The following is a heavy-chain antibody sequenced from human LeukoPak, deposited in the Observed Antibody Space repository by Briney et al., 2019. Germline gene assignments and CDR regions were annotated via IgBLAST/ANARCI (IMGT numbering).Heavy chain of an antibody. D-gene: IGHD3-10*01. Sequence: GESLHISCQGSGYSFTNYWIGWVRQMPGKGLEWMGIIYPGDSDTRYRLSFQGQVTISVDKSISTAYLQWNSLEASDTAMYYCARQRTYYFGSGSYGGDDAFDIWGQGTMVTVSS. V-gene: IGHV5-51*01. J-gene: IGHJ3*02. CDR3: ARQRTYYFGSGSYGGDDAFDI. CDR1: GYSFTNYW. CDR2: IYPGDSDT.